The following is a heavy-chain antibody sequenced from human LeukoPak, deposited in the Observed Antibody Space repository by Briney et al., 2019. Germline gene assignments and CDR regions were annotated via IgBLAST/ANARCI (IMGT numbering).Heavy chain of an antibody. V-gene: IGHV4-59*12. CDR2: IYSSGST. CDR3: AAGWGSGWYYYYGMDV. Sequence: SETLSLTCTVSGGSISSYYWSWIRQPPGKGLEWIGYIYSSGSTNYNPSLKSRVTISVDTSKNQFSLQLNSVTPEDTAVYYCAAGWGSGWYYYYGMDVWGQGTTVTVSS. D-gene: IGHD6-19*01. CDR1: GGSISSYY. J-gene: IGHJ6*02.